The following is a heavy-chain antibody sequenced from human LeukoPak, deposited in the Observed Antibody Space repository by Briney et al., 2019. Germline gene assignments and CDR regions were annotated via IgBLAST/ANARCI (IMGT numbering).Heavy chain of an antibody. J-gene: IGHJ5*02. CDR3: ARERLGGGITILLWFDP. CDR1: GFTVSSNY. Sequence: GGSLRLSCAASGFTVSSNYMSWVRQAPGKGLEWVSVIYSGGSTYYADSVKGRFTISRHNSKNTLYLQKNSLRAEDTAVYYCARERLGGGITILLWFDPWGQGTLVTVSS. V-gene: IGHV3-53*04. CDR2: IYSGGST. D-gene: IGHD3-3*01.